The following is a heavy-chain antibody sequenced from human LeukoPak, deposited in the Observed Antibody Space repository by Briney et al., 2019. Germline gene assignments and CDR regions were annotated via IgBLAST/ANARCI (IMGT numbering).Heavy chain of an antibody. CDR2: INPSGGST. CDR1: GYTFTSYY. Sequence: VASVTVSCKASGYTFTSYYIHWVRQAPGQGLEWMGIINPSGGSTNYAQEFQDRVTMTRDTSTNTVYMELGSLRFEDTAVYYCARVQGMVTKPFDYWGQGTLVTVSS. CDR3: ARVQGMVTKPFDY. J-gene: IGHJ4*02. V-gene: IGHV1-46*01. D-gene: IGHD5-18*01.